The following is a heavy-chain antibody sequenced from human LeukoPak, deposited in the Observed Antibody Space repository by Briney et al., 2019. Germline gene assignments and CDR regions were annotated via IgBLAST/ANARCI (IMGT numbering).Heavy chain of an antibody. D-gene: IGHD3-16*01. V-gene: IGHV3-30*02. CDR1: VFTFSRYG. CDR3: AKDHVEGSWGDYFYYYMDV. CDR2: ARHDGSNK. J-gene: IGHJ6*03. Sequence: GGSLRLSCEGFVFTFSRYGIHWVRQAPGKGLEGVAFARHDGSNKYYADSVQGRFIVARDNSKNTVKLYMNNVNIEDTAVYYCAKDHVEGSWGDYFYYYMDVWGKGTTVTVSS.